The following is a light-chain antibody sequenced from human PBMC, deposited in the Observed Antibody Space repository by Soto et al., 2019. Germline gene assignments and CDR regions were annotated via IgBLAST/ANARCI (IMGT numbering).Light chain of an antibody. Sequence: QSALTQPPSVSAAPGQKVTISCSGSSSNIGNNYVSWYQLLPGTAPKLLIYETSKRHSGIPDRFSASKSGTSATLDITGLQAGDEADYYCGTWDTSVSADGFGTGTKVTVL. V-gene: IGLV1-51*02. J-gene: IGLJ1*01. CDR2: ETS. CDR3: GTWDTSVSADG. CDR1: SSNIGNNY.